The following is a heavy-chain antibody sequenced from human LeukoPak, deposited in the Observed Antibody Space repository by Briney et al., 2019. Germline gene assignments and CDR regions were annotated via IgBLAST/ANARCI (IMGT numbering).Heavy chain of an antibody. V-gene: IGHV3-30*02. CDR3: AKRGGSYIGYFDY. Sequence: GGSLRLSCAASGFTFSTYDMHWVRQAPGKGLEWVSFIRYDGSDRLYADSVKGRFTVSRDNSKNTLYLQMNSLRPEDTAVYYCAKRGGSYIGYFDYWGQGTLVTVSS. J-gene: IGHJ4*02. CDR1: GFTFSTYD. D-gene: IGHD1-26*01. CDR2: IRYDGSDR.